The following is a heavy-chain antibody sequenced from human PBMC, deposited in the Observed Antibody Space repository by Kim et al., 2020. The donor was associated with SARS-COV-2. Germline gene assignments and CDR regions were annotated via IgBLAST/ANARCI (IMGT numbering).Heavy chain of an antibody. J-gene: IGHJ4*02. CDR3: AREFDYYDTTALDYFDF. Sequence: GGSLRLSCAASGFTISCCAMHWVRQAPGKGLEWVAVIWFDGSNINYADSVKGRFTISRDNSKNTLYLQMNSLRAEDTAVYYCAREFDYYDTTALDYFDFWGQGALVTVSS. D-gene: IGHD3-22*01. CDR2: IWFDGSNI. V-gene: IGHV3-33*01. CDR1: GFTISCCA.